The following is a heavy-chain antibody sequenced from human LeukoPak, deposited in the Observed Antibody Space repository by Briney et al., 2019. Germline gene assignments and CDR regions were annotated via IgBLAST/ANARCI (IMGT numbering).Heavy chain of an antibody. CDR3: ARTMTTVTTCPDY. V-gene: IGHV3-20*04. Sequence: GGSLRLSCAASGFTSDDYGMSWVRQAPGKGLEWVSHINWNGGSTSYADSVKGRFTISRDNAKNSLYLQMNSLRVEDTALYYCARTMTTVTTCPDYWGQGTLVTVSS. D-gene: IGHD4-17*01. J-gene: IGHJ4*02. CDR2: INWNGGST. CDR1: GFTSDDYG.